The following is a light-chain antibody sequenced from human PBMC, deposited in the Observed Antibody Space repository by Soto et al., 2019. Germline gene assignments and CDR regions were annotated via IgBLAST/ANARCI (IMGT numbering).Light chain of an antibody. CDR3: QQYGSSIQT. CDR2: DAS. CDR1: QSISSW. Sequence: DIQMTQSPSTLSASVGDRVTITCRASQSISSWLAWYQQKPGKAPKLLIYDASSLQSGVPSRFSGSGSGTDFTLTISRLEPEDFAVYYCQQYGSSIQTFGQGTKVDIK. V-gene: IGKV1-5*01. J-gene: IGKJ1*01.